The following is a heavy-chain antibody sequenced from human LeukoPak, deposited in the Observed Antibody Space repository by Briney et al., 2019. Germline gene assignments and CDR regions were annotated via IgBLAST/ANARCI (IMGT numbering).Heavy chain of an antibody. J-gene: IGHJ5*02. D-gene: IGHD2-15*01. CDR3: ARDPRNVGLAP. CDR2: NNGDGSTT. CDR1: GFIFTSYG. V-gene: IGHV3-74*01. Sequence: GGSLRLSCAASGFIFTSYGMYWVRQAPGKGLMYISRNNGDGSTTNYADVVKGRFTMSRDNVKNTLYLQMNSLRVEDTAVYYCARDPRNVGLAPWGQGTLVTVSS.